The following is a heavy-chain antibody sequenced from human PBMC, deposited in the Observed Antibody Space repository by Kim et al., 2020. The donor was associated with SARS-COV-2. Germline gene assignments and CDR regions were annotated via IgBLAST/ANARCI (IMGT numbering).Heavy chain of an antibody. Sequence: DYAGPVKGRFTHSRDDSKNTLYRQMNSLKTEDTAVYYCTTDSWTAVARDHWGQGTLVTVSS. CDR3: TTDSWTAVARDH. D-gene: IGHD2-15*01. J-gene: IGHJ4*02. V-gene: IGHV3-15*01.